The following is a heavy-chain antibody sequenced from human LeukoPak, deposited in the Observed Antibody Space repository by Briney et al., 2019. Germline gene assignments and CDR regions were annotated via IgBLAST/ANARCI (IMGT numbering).Heavy chain of an antibody. CDR1: GYTFTNYD. V-gene: IGHV1-8*01. D-gene: IGHD5-24*01. J-gene: IGHJ4*02. Sequence: ASVKVSCKASGYTFTNYDFNWVRQSSGQGLEWMGYMNRNSGATGYAQKFQGRVTMTWDTSINTAYMELGSLTSEDTAMYYCARELRWDENWGQGTLVTVSS. CDR2: MNRNSGAT. CDR3: ARELRWDEN.